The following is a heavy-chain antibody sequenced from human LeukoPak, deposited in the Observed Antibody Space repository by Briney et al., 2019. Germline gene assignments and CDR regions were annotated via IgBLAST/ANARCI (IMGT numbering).Heavy chain of an antibody. CDR3: ARHQFPTNAFDI. CDR2: IYHSGST. CDR1: GYSISSGYH. V-gene: IGHV4-38-2*01. Sequence: PSETLSLTCAVSGYSISSGYHWGWIRQPPGKGLEWIGSIYHSGSTYYNPSLKSRVTISVDTSKNLFSLKVSSVTAADTAVYYCARHQFPTNAFDIWGQGTMVTVSS. D-gene: IGHD1-14*01. J-gene: IGHJ3*02.